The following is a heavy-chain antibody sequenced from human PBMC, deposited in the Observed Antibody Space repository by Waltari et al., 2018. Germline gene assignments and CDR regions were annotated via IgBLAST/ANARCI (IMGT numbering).Heavy chain of an antibody. D-gene: IGHD6-13*01. CDR3: ARGGIAAAITMGYYYCMDV. CDR1: GYTFTSYG. Sequence: QVQLVQSGAEVKKPGASVKVSCKASGYTFTSYGISWVRQAPGQGLEWIGWISAYNGNTNYAQKLQVKVTMTTDASTSTAYMELRSLRSDDAAVYYCARGGIAAAITMGYYYCMDVWGQGTTVTVSS. CDR2: ISAYNGNT. V-gene: IGHV1-18*01. J-gene: IGHJ6*02.